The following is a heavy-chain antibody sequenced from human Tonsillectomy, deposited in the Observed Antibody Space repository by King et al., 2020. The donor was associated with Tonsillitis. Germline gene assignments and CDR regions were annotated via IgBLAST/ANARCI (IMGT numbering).Heavy chain of an antibody. CDR3: ARERNMVRGVRGVDP. V-gene: IGHV1-2*02. CDR1: GDTFTGYY. Sequence: QLVQSGAEVKKPGASVKVSCKASGDTFTGYYMHWVRHAPGQGIEWMGWINPNSGGTNDAQQFMGRVTMTRDKSISKAYMELSRLRSDDTAVYYCARERNMVRGVRGVDPWGQGTLVTVSS. D-gene: IGHD3-10*01. J-gene: IGHJ5*02. CDR2: INPNSGGT.